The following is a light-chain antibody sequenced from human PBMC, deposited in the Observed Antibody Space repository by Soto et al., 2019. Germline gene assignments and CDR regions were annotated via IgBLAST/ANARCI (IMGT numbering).Light chain of an antibody. CDR2: AAS. CDR3: LQHNSLLT. CDR1: QGISSY. V-gene: IGKV1-8*01. Sequence: AIRMTQSPSSLSASTGDRVTITFRASQGISSYLAWYQQKPGKAPKLLIYAASTLQSGDPSRFSGSGSGTEFTLTISSLQPEDLATYYCLQHNSLLTFGGGTKVDIK. J-gene: IGKJ4*01.